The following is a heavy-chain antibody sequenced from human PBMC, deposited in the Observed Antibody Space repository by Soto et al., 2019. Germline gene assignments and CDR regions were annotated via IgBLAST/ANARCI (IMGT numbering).Heavy chain of an antibody. D-gene: IGHD3-3*01. CDR3: ARVVSDGSRSLPKNYDFWSGYYLYYYYGMDV. Sequence: SVKVSCKASGGTFSSYAISWVRQAPGQGLEWMGGIIPIFGTANYAQKFQGRVTITADKSTSTAYMELSSLRSEDTAVYYCARVVSDGSRSLPKNYDFWSGYYLYYYYGMDVWGQGTTVTVSS. CDR2: IIPIFGTA. V-gene: IGHV1-69*06. J-gene: IGHJ6*02. CDR1: GGTFSSYA.